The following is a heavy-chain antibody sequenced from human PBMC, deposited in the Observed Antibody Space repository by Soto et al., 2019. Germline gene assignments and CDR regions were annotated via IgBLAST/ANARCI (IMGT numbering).Heavy chain of an antibody. CDR1: GYTFTSYD. V-gene: IGHV1-8*01. CDR3: ARGEATVTTSDYYYYYMDV. Sequence: VKVSCKASGYTFTSYDINWVRQATGQGLEWMGWMNPNSGNTGYAQKFQGRVTMTRNTSISTAYMELSSLRSEDTAVYYCARGEATVTTSDYYYYYMDVWGKGTTVTVSS. CDR2: MNPNSGNT. J-gene: IGHJ6*03. D-gene: IGHD4-17*01.